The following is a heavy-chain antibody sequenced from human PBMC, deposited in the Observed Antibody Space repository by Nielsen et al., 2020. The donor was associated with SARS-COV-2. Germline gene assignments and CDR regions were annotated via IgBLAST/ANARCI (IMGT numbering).Heavy chain of an antibody. Sequence: SETLSLTCSISGGSMNFFYWSWIRQAPGKGLEWIAYNYNSAKTMYNSSLKSRVTMSVDTSKNQLSLRLTSVTAADTAVYFCSRVPLSGTYYTAASDIWGQGTLVTVSS. D-gene: IGHD1-26*01. CDR3: SRVPLSGTYYTAASDI. J-gene: IGHJ3*02. CDR1: GGSMNFFY. V-gene: IGHV4-59*01. CDR2: NYNSAKT.